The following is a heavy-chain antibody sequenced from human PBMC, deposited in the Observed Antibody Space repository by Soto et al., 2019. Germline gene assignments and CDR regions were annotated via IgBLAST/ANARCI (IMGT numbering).Heavy chain of an antibody. V-gene: IGHV5-51*01. CDR3: ARSFFDNFDY. CDR1: GYMFASYR. D-gene: IGHD3-3*01. CDR2: IDPSDSDI. J-gene: IGHJ4*01. Sequence: EEALKISCKGSGYMFASYRIAWVRQMPGKGLEWMGIIDPSDSDIRYSPSFQGQVTISADKSISTAYLQWSSMKASDTAIYYCARSFFDNFDYCGHRSLVPVSA.